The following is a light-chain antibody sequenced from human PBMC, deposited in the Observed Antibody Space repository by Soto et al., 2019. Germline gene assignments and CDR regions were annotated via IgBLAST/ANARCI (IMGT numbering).Light chain of an antibody. V-gene: IGKV3-15*01. J-gene: IGKJ4*01. CDR3: QQYKILPEG. Sequence: EIVMTQSPATLSVSPGERAALSCRASQSVGSNLAWYQQKPGQAPRLLIYGASTRATAIPARFSGSGSGTEFTLTISSLQSEDFVIYCCQQYKILPEGVGGGTKVEIK. CDR1: QSVGSN. CDR2: GAS.